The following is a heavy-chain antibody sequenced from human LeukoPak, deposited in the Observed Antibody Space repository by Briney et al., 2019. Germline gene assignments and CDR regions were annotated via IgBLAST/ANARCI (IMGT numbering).Heavy chain of an antibody. J-gene: IGHJ4*02. Sequence: PSETLSLTCTVSGGSISSSSYYWGWIRQPPGKGLEWIGSIYYSGSTYYNPSLKSRVTISVDTSKNQFSLKLSSVTAADTAVYYCVTVADTAMVTYRYFDYWGQGTLVTVSS. CDR1: GGSISSSSYY. CDR3: VTVADTAMVTYRYFDY. CDR2: IYYSGST. D-gene: IGHD5-18*01. V-gene: IGHV4-39*07.